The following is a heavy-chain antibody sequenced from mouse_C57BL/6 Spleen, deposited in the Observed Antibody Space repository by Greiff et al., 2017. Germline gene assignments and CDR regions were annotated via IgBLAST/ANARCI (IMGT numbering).Heavy chain of an antibody. CDR3: ARGEDYYGSSYGAMDY. D-gene: IGHD1-1*01. V-gene: IGHV2-2*01. CDR2: IWSGGST. J-gene: IGHJ4*01. Sequence: VQLQQSGPGLVQPSQSLSITCTVSGFSLTSYGVHWVRQSPGKGLEWLGVIWSGGSTDYNAAFISRLSISKDNSKSQVFFKMNSLQADDTAIYYCARGEDYYGSSYGAMDYWGQGTSVTVSS. CDR1: GFSLTSYG.